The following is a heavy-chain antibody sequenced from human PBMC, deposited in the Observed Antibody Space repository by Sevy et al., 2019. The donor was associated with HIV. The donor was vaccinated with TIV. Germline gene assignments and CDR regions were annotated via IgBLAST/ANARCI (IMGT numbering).Heavy chain of an antibody. CDR3: ERGGKDIVVVVAAQTDYYYYGMDV. J-gene: IGHJ6*02. V-gene: IGHV3-30*04. D-gene: IGHD2-15*01. CDR2: ISYDGSNK. Sequence: GGSLRLSCAASGFTFSSYAMHWVRQAPGKGLEWVAVISYDGSNKYYADSVKGRFTISRDNSKNTLYLQMNSLRAQDTAGYYCERGGKDIVVVVAAQTDYYYYGMDVWGQGTTVTVSS. CDR1: GFTFSSYA.